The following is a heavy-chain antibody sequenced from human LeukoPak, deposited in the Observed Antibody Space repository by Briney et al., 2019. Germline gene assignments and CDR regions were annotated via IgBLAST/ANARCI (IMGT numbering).Heavy chain of an antibody. CDR3: ARGGPRLYYYYMDV. V-gene: IGHV4-59*01. Sequence: PSETLSLTCTLTGGSISNYFWSWIRQPPGKELEWIGYIYYSGNTHYNPSLKSRVTISVDTSKNQFSLNLRSVTAADTAMYYCARGGPRLYYYYMDVWGKGTTVTISS. CDR2: IYYSGNT. D-gene: IGHD3-22*01. J-gene: IGHJ6*03. CDR1: GGSISNYF.